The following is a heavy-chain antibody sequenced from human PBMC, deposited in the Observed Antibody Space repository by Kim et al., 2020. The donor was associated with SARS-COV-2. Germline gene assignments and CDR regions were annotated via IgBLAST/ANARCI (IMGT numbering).Heavy chain of an antibody. Sequence: GGSLRLSCAASGFTFSSYAMSWVRQAPGKGLEWVSVIYSGGSSTYYADSVKGRFTISRDNSKNTLYLQMNSLRAEDTAVYYCAKDRGKWELLGLDYWGQGTLVTVSS. CDR1: GFTFSSYA. CDR2: IYSGGSST. D-gene: IGHD1-26*01. J-gene: IGHJ4*02. V-gene: IGHV3-23*03. CDR3: AKDRGKWELLGLDY.